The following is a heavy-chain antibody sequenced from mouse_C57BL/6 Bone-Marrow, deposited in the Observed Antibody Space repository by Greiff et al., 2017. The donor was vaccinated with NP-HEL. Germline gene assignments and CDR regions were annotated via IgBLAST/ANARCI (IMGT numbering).Heavy chain of an antibody. CDR3: ARNYGSSSYYAMDY. CDR1: GYTFTSYG. D-gene: IGHD1-1*01. V-gene: IGHV1-81*01. CDR2: IYPRSGNT. Sequence: QVHVKQSGAELARPGASVKLSCKASGYTFTSYGISWVKQRTGQGLEWIGEIYPRSGNTYYNEKFKGKATLTADKSSSPAYMELRSLTSEDSAVYFCARNYGSSSYYAMDYWGQGTSVTVSS. J-gene: IGHJ4*01.